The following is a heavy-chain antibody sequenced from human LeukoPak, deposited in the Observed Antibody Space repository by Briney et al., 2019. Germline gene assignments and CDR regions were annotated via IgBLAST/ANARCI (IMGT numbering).Heavy chain of an antibody. CDR3: ARGGSGTYLSHLRFDY. D-gene: IGHD3-10*01. CDR1: GGSISGYY. V-gene: IGHV4-59*01. CDR2: IYYSGST. Sequence: SETLSLTCTVSGGSISGYYWSWIRQPPGKGLEWIGYIYYSGSTNYNPSLKSRVTISVDTSKNQISLKPSSVTAADTAVYYCARGGSGTYLSHLRFDYWGQGTLVTVSS. J-gene: IGHJ4*02.